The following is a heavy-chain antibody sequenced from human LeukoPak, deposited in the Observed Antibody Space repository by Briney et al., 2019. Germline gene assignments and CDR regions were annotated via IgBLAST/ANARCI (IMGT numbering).Heavy chain of an antibody. D-gene: IGHD3-3*01. CDR3: ARDSAGRYFGVGHNYYYYMDV. Sequence: GASVKVSCKASGYTFTTDYIHWVRQAPGQGLEWMGIINPSGGSTSYAQKFQGRVTMTRDTSTSAVYMELSSLRSEDTAVYYCARDSAGRYFGVGHNYYYYMDVWGKGTTVTVSS. J-gene: IGHJ6*03. CDR2: INPSGGST. CDR1: GYTFTTDY. V-gene: IGHV1-46*01.